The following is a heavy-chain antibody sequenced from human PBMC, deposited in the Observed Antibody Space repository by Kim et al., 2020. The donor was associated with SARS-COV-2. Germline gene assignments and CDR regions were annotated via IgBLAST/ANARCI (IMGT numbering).Heavy chain of an antibody. V-gene: IGHV3-33*06. CDR2: IWYDGSNK. CDR3: AKDLDCSSTSCPDYGMDG. J-gene: IGHJ6*02. D-gene: IGHD2-2*01. CDR1: GFTCSSYG. Sequence: GGSLRLSCAASGFTCSSYGMHWVRQAPGKGLEWVAVIWYDGSNKYYADSVKGRFTISRDNSKNTLYLQMNSLRAEDTAVYYCAKDLDCSSTSCPDYGMDGWGQGTTVTVSS.